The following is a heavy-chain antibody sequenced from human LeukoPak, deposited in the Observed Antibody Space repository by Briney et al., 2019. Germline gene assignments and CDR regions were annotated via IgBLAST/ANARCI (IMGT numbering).Heavy chain of an antibody. CDR1: GFTFSDYY. D-gene: IGHD3-3*01. CDR3: ASLDYDFWSGYYREFDY. Sequence: GGSLRLSCAASGFTFSDYYMSWIRQAPGKGLEWVSYTSSSGSTIYYADSVKGRFTISRDNAKNSLYLQMNSLRAEDTAVYYCASLDYDFWSGYYREFDYWGKGTLVTVSS. V-gene: IGHV3-11*01. J-gene: IGHJ4*02. CDR2: TSSSGSTI.